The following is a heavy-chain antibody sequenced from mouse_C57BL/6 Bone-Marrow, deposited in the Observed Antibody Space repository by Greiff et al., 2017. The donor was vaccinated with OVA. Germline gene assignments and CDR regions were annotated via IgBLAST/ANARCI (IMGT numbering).Heavy chain of an antibody. J-gene: IGHJ2*01. D-gene: IGHD1-1*01. Sequence: QVQLQQSGAELVRPGTSVKVSCKASGYAFTNYLIEWVKQRPGQGLEWIGVINPGSGGTNYNEKFKGKATLTADKSSSTAYMQLSSLTSEDSAVYFWARPGGDYGSIFDYWGQGTTLTVSS. CDR3: ARPGGDYGSIFDY. CDR1: GYAFTNYL. V-gene: IGHV1-54*01. CDR2: INPGSGGT.